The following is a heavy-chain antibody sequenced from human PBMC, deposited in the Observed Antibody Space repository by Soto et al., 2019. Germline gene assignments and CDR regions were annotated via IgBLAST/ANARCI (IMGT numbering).Heavy chain of an antibody. J-gene: IGHJ5*02. CDR3: ARTENVATISDNWFDP. V-gene: IGHV1-18*01. D-gene: IGHD1-1*01. CDR1: GGTFSSYA. CDR2: ISAYNGNT. Sequence: ALVKGSCKASGGTFSSYAISWVRQAHGQGLEWMGWISAYNGNTNYAQKLQGRVTMTTDTSTSTGYMELRSLRSDDTAVYYCARTENVATISDNWFDPWGQGTLVTVSS.